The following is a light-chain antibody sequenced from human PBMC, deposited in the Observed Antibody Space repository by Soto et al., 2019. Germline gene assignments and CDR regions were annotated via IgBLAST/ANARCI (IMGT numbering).Light chain of an antibody. Sequence: DIQMTQSPSTLSASVGDRVTITCRASQSISSWLAWYQQKPGKAPKLLIYDASSLESGVPARFSGSRPGTEFTLTIYRLQRDDFATYYCQQYSSYPYTFGQGTKLEIK. V-gene: IGKV1-5*01. CDR2: DAS. CDR3: QQYSSYPYT. J-gene: IGKJ2*01. CDR1: QSISSW.